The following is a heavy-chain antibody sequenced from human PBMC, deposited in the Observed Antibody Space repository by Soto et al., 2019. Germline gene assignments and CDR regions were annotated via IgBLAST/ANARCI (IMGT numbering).Heavy chain of an antibody. D-gene: IGHD5-18*01. J-gene: IGHJ5*02. CDR3: ARRVQANSAVVQGNWLDP. Sequence: QVKLQEAGPRLVKPSETLSLTCSVSGGSISSHSWNWIRQPPGRGLEWIGHVYSSGSTNYNPSLESRLTISGDTSKNQFSLKLTSLTAADTAVYYCARRVQANSAVVQGNWLDPWGQGTLVTVSS. CDR2: VYSSGST. CDR1: GGSISSHS. V-gene: IGHV4-59*08.